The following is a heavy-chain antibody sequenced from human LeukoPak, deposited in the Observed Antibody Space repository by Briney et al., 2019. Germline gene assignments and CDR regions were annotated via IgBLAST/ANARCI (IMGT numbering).Heavy chain of an antibody. CDR2: IIPIFGTA. V-gene: IGHV1-69*05. D-gene: IGHD6-13*01. Sequence: SVKVSCKAFGGSFSSEAISWVRQAPGQGLEWMGGIIPIFGTANYAQKFQGRVTITRDMSTSTAYMELSSLRSEDTAVYYCAAAGRSSHRPIYYYYMDVWGKGTTVTVSS. J-gene: IGHJ6*03. CDR3: AAAGRSSHRPIYYYYMDV. CDR1: GGSFSSEA.